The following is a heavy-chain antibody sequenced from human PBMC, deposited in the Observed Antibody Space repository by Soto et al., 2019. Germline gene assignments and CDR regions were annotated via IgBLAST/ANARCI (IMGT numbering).Heavy chain of an antibody. Sequence: PGGSLRLSCAATGFTFSIYSMNWVRQAPGKGLEWLSYISTSSNSIYYADSVKGRFTISRDNAKNSMYLQMNSLRDEDTAVYYCARARDPGSYSPFDFWGQGTLVTVSS. CDR3: ARARDPGSYSPFDF. CDR1: GFTFSIYS. J-gene: IGHJ4*02. D-gene: IGHD1-26*01. V-gene: IGHV3-48*02. CDR2: ISTSSNSI.